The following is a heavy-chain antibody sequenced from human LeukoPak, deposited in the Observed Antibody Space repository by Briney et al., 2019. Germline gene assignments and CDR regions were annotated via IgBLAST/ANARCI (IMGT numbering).Heavy chain of an antibody. CDR2: IVVGSGNT. Sequence: ASVKVSCKASGFTFTTSAVQWVRQARGQRLEWIGWIVVGSGNTNYAQKFQERVTITRDMSTSTAYMELSSLRSEDTAVYYCAATKVTMVRGVYYYGMDVWGKGTTVTVSS. J-gene: IGHJ6*04. CDR3: AATKVTMVRGVYYYGMDV. CDR1: GFTFTTSA. V-gene: IGHV1-58*01. D-gene: IGHD3-10*01.